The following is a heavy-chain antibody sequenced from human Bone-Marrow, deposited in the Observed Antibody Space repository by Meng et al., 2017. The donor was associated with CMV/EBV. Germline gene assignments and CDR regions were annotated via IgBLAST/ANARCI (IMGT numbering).Heavy chain of an antibody. D-gene: IGHD2-8*01. J-gene: IGHJ4*02. V-gene: IGHV1-2*02. CDR2: INPNSGGT. CDR3: ARLHRLMVNTNFDY. CDR1: GYTFTGYY. Sequence: ASVKVSCKASGYTFTGYYMHWVRQAPGQGLEWMGWINPNSGGTNYAQKFQGRVTMTRDTSISTAYMELSRLGSDDTAVYYCARLHRLMVNTNFDYWSQGTLVTVSS.